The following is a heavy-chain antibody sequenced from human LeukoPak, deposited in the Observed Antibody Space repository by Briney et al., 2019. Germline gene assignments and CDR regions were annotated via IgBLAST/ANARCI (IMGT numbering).Heavy chain of an antibody. J-gene: IGHJ6*04. CDR3: ARIRAEGV. V-gene: IGHV4-34*01. CDR1: GGSFSGYY. Sequence: KPSETLSLTCAVYGGSFSGYYWSWIRQPPGEGLEWIGEINHSGSTNYNPSLKSRVTISVDTSKNQFSLKLSSVTAADTAVYYCARIRAEGVWGKGTTVTVSS. CDR2: INHSGST.